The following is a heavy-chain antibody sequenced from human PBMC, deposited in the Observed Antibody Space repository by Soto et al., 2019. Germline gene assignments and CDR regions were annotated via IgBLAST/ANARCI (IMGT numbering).Heavy chain of an antibody. CDR2: ISSSSSPI. CDR1: GFTISTYG. J-gene: IGHJ4*02. V-gene: IGHV3-48*01. D-gene: IGHD4-4*01. CDR3: ARERALSNYPDY. Sequence: GGSLRLSCAASGFTISTYGMNWVRQAPGKGLELVSYISSSSSPIYYADSVKGRFTISRDNAKNSLYLQMNSLRAEDTAVYYCARERALSNYPDYWGQGTLVTVSS.